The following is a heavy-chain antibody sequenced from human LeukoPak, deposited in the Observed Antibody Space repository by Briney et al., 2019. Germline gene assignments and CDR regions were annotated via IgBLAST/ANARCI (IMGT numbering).Heavy chain of an antibody. CDR2: FDPEDGET. D-gene: IGHD1-26*01. J-gene: IGHJ4*02. CDR3: ATWAVGATTVDY. CDR1: GYTLTELS. V-gene: IGHV1-24*01. Sequence: ASVKVSCKVSGYTLTELSMHWVRQAPGKGLEWMGGFDPEDGETIYAQKFQGRVTMTEDTSTDTAYMELSSLGSEDTAVYYCATWAVGATTVDYWGQGTLVTVSS.